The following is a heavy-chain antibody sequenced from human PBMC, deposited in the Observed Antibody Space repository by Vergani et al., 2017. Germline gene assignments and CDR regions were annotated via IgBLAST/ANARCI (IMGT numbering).Heavy chain of an antibody. CDR3: ARGISGYSSAPDYYMDV. V-gene: IGHV3-53*04. Sequence: EVQLVESGGGLVQPGGSLRLSCAASGFTVSSNYMSWVRQAPGKGLEWVSVIYSGGSTYYADSVKGRFTISRHNSKNTLYLQMNSLRAEDTAVYYCARGISGYSSAPDYYMDVWGKGTTVTVSS. CDR2: IYSGGST. D-gene: IGHD5-18*01. CDR1: GFTVSSNY. J-gene: IGHJ6*03.